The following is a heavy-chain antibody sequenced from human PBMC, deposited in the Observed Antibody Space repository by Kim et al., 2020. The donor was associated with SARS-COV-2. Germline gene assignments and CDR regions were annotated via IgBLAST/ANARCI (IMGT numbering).Heavy chain of an antibody. J-gene: IGHJ5*02. CDR3: ARGGVANWFDP. Sequence: GGSLRLSCAASGFTFSSYAMHWVRQAPGKGLEWVAVISYDGSNKYYADSVKGRFTISRDNSKNTLYLQMNSLRAEDTAVYYCARGGVANWFDPWGQGTL. CDR2: ISYDGSNK. D-gene: IGHD2-15*01. CDR1: GFTFSSYA. V-gene: IGHV3-30*04.